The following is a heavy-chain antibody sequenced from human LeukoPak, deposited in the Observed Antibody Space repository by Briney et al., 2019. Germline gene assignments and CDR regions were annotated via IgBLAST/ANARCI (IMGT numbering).Heavy chain of an antibody. CDR1: GGTFSSYA. J-gene: IGHJ6*03. CDR2: IIPIFGTA. Sequence: SVKVSCKASGGTFSSYAISWVRQAPGQGLEWMGGIIPIFGTANYAQKFQGRVTITADESTSTAYMKLSSLRSEDTAVYYCARVVGLTGYSSNWYSGYYYYMDVWGKGTTVTVSS. D-gene: IGHD6-13*01. V-gene: IGHV1-69*01. CDR3: ARVVGLTGYSSNWYSGYYYYMDV.